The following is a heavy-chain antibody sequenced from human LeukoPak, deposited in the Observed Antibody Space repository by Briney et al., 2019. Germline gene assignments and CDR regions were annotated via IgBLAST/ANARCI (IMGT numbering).Heavy chain of an antibody. J-gene: IGHJ4*02. CDR3: ARNDSSGYFDY. CDR2: VYHSGST. Sequence: SETLSLTCAVSDYSISSGNYWGWIRQPPGKGLEWIGGVYHSGSTHYSPSLKSRVTISVDTSKNQFSLKLRSVTAADTAVYYCARNDSSGYFDYWGQGTLVTVFS. D-gene: IGHD3-22*01. CDR1: DYSISSGNY. V-gene: IGHV4-38-2*01.